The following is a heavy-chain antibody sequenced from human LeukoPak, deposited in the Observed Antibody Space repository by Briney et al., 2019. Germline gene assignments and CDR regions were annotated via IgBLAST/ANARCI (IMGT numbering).Heavy chain of an antibody. J-gene: IGHJ4*02. CDR2: INWNGGST. Sequence: SGGSLILSCAASGFIFDDYGMSWVRHAPGKGLEWVSGINWNGGSTGYADSVKGRFTISRDNAKNSLYLQMNSLRAEDTALYYCARSSHNNYWYFDYWGQGTLVTVSS. CDR1: GFIFDDYG. V-gene: IGHV3-20*04. CDR3: ARSSHNNYWYFDY. D-gene: IGHD1-1*01.